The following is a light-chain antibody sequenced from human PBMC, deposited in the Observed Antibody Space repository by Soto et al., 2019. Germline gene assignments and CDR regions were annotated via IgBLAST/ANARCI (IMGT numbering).Light chain of an antibody. CDR2: INTDGSH. Sequence: QPVLTQSPSASASLGASVRLTCTLSSGHSSNPIAWHQLQPEKGPRYLMKINTDGSHSKGDGIPDRFSGSRSGTERYLTISSLHSEDEADYYCQTWGSGTGVFGGGTKLTVL. J-gene: IGLJ3*02. CDR3: QTWGSGTGV. CDR1: SGHSSNP. V-gene: IGLV4-69*01.